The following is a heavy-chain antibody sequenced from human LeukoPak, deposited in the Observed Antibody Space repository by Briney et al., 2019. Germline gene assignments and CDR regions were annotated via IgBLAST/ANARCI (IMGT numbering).Heavy chain of an antibody. Sequence: PGGSLRLAWAASGFTVSSNYMSWVRQAPGKGRGWVSVIYSGGSTFYADSVKGRFTISRDNSKNMIYLQMNSLRAEDTAVYYCAVKHTALDYWGQGTLVTVSS. V-gene: IGHV3-66*01. CDR2: IYSGGST. J-gene: IGHJ4*02. CDR1: GFTVSSNY. D-gene: IGHD5-18*01. CDR3: AVKHTALDY.